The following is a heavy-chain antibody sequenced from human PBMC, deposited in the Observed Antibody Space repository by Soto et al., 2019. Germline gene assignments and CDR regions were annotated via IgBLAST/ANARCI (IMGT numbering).Heavy chain of an antibody. CDR1: GYTFTSYG. CDR3: ARDRGPTTSVTPDWYDP. J-gene: IGHJ5*02. Sequence: ASVKVSCKASGYTFTSYGISWVRQAPGHGLEWMGWISAYNGNTNYAQKLQGRVTMTTDTSTSTAYMELGSLRSDDTAVYYCARDRGPTTSVTPDWYDPWGQRPLLTVPS. CDR2: ISAYNGNT. D-gene: IGHD4-4*01. V-gene: IGHV1-18*04.